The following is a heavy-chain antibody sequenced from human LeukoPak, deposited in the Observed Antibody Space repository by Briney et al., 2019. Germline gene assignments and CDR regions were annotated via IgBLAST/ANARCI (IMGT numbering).Heavy chain of an antibody. Sequence: SETLSLTCTVSGGSINSYYWSWIRQPPRKGLEWIGYIYYSGRTNYNPSLKSRVTISVDTSKNQFSLKLTSVTAADTAVYYCARSIAVAGNDAFDIWGRGTMVTVSS. V-gene: IGHV4-59*01. CDR3: ARSIAVAGNDAFDI. J-gene: IGHJ3*02. CDR1: GGSINSYY. CDR2: IYYSGRT. D-gene: IGHD6-19*01.